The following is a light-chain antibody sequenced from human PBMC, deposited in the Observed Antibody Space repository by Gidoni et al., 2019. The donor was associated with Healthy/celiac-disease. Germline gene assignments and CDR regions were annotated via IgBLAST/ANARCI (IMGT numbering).Light chain of an antibody. V-gene: IGKV1-5*03. CDR3: QQYNSYSYT. J-gene: IGKJ2*01. CDR2: KAS. Sequence: DIQRTQTPSPLSASVGDRVTITCLASQSISSRLAWYQQKPGKAPKLLIYKASSLESGVPSRFSGSGSGTEFTLTISSLQPDDFATYYCQQYNSYSYTFGQGTKLEIK. CDR1: QSISSR.